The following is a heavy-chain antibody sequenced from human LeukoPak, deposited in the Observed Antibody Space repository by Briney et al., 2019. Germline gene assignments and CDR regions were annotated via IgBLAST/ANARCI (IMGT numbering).Heavy chain of an antibody. CDR3: ARVYGDYDDAFDI. CDR2: IYTSGST. V-gene: IGHV4-61*02. Sequence: SQTVSLTCTVSGGSISSGSYYWGWIRQPAGKGLEWIGRIYTSGSTNYNPSLKSRVTMSVDTSKNQFSLKLSSVTAADTAVYYCARVYGDYDDAFDIWGQGTMVTVSS. D-gene: IGHD4-17*01. CDR1: GGSISSGSYY. J-gene: IGHJ3*02.